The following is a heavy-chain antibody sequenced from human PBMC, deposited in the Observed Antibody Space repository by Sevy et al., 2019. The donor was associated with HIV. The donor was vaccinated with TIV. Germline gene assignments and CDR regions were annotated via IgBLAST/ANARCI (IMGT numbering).Heavy chain of an antibody. CDR1: GFTFDDYG. J-gene: IGHJ4*02. Sequence: GGSLRLSCAASGFTFDDYGMSWVRQAPGKGLEWVSGINWNGGSTGYAASVKGRFTISRDNAKNSLYLQMNSLRAEDTALNYCARDRGAGYSSSWDYWGQGTLVTVSS. CDR2: INWNGGST. D-gene: IGHD6-13*01. CDR3: ARDRGAGYSSSWDY. V-gene: IGHV3-20*04.